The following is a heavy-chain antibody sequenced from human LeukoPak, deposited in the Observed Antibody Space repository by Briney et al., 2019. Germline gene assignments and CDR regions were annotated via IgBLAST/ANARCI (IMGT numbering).Heavy chain of an antibody. Sequence: PGRSLRLSCAASGFTFSSYGMHWVRQAPGKGLEWVAVISFDGSNKYFADSVKGRFTISRDNSKNTLYLQMNSLRVEDTAVYYCVKNDGWFHLAQWGQGTLVTVSS. V-gene: IGHV3-30*18. CDR1: GFTFSSYG. CDR3: VKNDGWFHLAQ. D-gene: IGHD6-19*01. CDR2: ISFDGSNK. J-gene: IGHJ4*02.